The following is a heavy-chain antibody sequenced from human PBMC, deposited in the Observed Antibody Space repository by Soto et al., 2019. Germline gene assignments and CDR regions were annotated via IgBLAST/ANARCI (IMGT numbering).Heavy chain of an antibody. D-gene: IGHD1-26*01. V-gene: IGHV3-53*04. CDR3: AREGSRELRGMDV. J-gene: IGHJ6*02. CDR1: GFTVSSNY. Sequence: EVQLVESGGGLVQPGGSLRLSCAASGFTVSSNYMSWVRQAPGKGLEWVSVIYSGGSTYYADSVKGRFTISRHNSKNTLDLQMNSLRAEDTAVYYCAREGSRELRGMDVWGQGTTVTVSS. CDR2: IYSGGST.